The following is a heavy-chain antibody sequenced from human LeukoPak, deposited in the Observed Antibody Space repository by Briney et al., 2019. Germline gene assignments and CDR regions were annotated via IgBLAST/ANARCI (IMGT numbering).Heavy chain of an antibody. J-gene: IGHJ4*02. D-gene: IGHD3-10*01. CDR3: ATVLAEGFLTNAYYFDY. CDR2: ISGSGSHT. V-gene: IGHV3-11*03. CDR1: GFIFNDYY. Sequence: KAGGSLRLSCAASGFIFNDYYVRWIRQAPGKGLEWVSYISGSGSHTNYADSVKGRFTVSRDNAKNSLYLQLNSLRAEDTAVYYCATVLAEGFLTNAYYFDYWGQGTLVTVSS.